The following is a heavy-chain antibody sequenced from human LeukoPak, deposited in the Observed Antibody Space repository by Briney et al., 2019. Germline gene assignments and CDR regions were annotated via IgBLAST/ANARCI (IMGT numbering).Heavy chain of an antibody. J-gene: IGHJ4*02. CDR1: GFTFSTYA. Sequence: GGSLRLSCAASGFTFSTYAMHWVRQAPGKGLEYVSVISSNGGSTYYANSVEGRFTISRDNSKSTLYLQMGSLRAEDMAVYYCARVMPPYCSGGSCHSDYWGQGTVVTVSS. CDR3: ARVMPPYCSGGSCHSDY. D-gene: IGHD2-15*01. CDR2: ISSNGGST. V-gene: IGHV3-64*01.